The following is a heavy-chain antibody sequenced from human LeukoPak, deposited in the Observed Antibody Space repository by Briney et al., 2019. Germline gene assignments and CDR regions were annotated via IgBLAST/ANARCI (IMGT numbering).Heavy chain of an antibody. V-gene: IGHV3-23*01. CDR1: GFTFSSYA. J-gene: IGHJ6*03. CDR3: AKYYGDYAYYYYMDV. CDR2: ISGSGGST. D-gene: IGHD4-17*01. Sequence: GGSLRLSCAASGFTFSSYAMSWVRQAPGKGLEWVSAISGSGGSTYYADSVKGRFTISRDNCKNTLYLQMNSLRAEDTAIYYCAKYYGDYAYYYYMDVWGKGTTVTVSS.